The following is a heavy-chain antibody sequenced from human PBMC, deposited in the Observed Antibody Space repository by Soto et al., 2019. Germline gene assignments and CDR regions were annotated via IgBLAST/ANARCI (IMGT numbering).Heavy chain of an antibody. J-gene: IGHJ4*02. CDR3: ARDLGGWPDY. CDR1: GGTFSSYA. CDR2: IIPGNGTT. V-gene: IGHV1-3*01. D-gene: IGHD2-15*01. Sequence: ASVKVSCKASGGTFSSYAISWVRQAPGQGLEWMGGIIPGNGTTNYAQKFQGRVTITRDTSASTAYMELSSLRSEDTAVYYCARDLGGWPDYWGQGTLVTVSS.